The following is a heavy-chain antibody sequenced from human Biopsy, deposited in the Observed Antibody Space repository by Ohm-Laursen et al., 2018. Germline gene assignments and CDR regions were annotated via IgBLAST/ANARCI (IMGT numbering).Heavy chain of an antibody. J-gene: IGHJ3*02. D-gene: IGHD5-12*01. V-gene: IGHV3-23*01. CDR2: ITGSGGST. CDR1: GFTFSSYA. CDR3: AGRPWPNAFDI. Sequence: SLRLSCTASGFTFSSYAMNWVRQAPGKGLEWVSGITGSGGSTYYTDSVKGRFTISRDTSKNTVSLQMNSLTVDDTAVYYCAGRPWPNAFDIWGQGTMVTVSS.